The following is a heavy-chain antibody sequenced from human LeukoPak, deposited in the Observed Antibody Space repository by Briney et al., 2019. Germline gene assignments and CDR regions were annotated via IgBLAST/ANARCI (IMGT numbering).Heavy chain of an antibody. J-gene: IGHJ5*02. CDR1: GYTFTSYY. CDR2: INPSGGST. V-gene: IGHV1-46*01. CDR3: ARDSVGVVAAP. D-gene: IGHD2-15*01. Sequence: RASVKVSCKASGYTFTSYYMHWVRQAPGQGLEWMGIINPSGGSTSCAQKFQGRVTMTRDTSTSTVYMELSSLRSEDTAVYYCARDSVGVVAAPWGQGTLVTVSS.